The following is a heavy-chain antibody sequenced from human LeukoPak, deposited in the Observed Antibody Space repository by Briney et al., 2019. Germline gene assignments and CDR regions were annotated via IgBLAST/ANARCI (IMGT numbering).Heavy chain of an antibody. CDR1: GYTFTSYY. Sequence: GASVKVSCKASGYTFTSYYMHWVRQAPGQGLEWMGIINPSGGSTSYAQKFQGRVTMTRDMSTSTVYMALSSLRSEDTAVYYCARAGGMMPSDIWGQGTMVTVSS. CDR2: INPSGGST. V-gene: IGHV1-46*01. D-gene: IGHD3-16*01. CDR3: ARAGGMMPSDI. J-gene: IGHJ3*02.